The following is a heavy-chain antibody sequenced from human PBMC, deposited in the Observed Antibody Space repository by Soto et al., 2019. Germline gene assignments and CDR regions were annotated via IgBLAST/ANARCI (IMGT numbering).Heavy chain of an antibody. CDR1: GFTFGDYA. CDR3: TRDKQWLVSGYYYYGMDV. V-gene: IGHV3-49*03. CDR2: IRSKAYGGTT. J-gene: IGHJ6*02. Sequence: GGSLRLSCTASGFTFGDYAMSWFRQAPGKGLEWVGFIRSKAYGGTTEYAASVKGRFTISRDDSKSIAYLQMNSLKTEDTAVYYCTRDKQWLVSGYYYYGMDVWGQGTTVTVSS. D-gene: IGHD6-19*01.